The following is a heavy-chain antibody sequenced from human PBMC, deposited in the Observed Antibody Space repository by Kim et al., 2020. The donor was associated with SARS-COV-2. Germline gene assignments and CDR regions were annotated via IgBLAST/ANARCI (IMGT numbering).Heavy chain of an antibody. Sequence: DSVKGRFTISRNNSKNTLYLQMNSLRAEDTAVYYCAKDIVTAMVTGGLDYWGQGTLVTVSS. CDR3: AKDIVTAMVTGGLDY. J-gene: IGHJ4*02. D-gene: IGHD5-18*01. V-gene: IGHV3-23*01.